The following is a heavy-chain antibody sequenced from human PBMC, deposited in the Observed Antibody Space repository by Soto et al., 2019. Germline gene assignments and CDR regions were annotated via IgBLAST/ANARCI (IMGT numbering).Heavy chain of an antibody. CDR2: IYSGGST. CDR1: GFTVSSNY. D-gene: IGHD6-19*01. CDR3: ARESPGTAVAPRDAFDI. V-gene: IGHV3-53*02. J-gene: IGHJ3*02. Sequence: EVQLVETGGGLIQPGGSLRLSCAASGFTVSSNYMSWVRQAPGKGLEWVSVIYSGGSTYYADSVKGRFTISRDNSKNTLYLQMNSLRAEDTAVYYCARESPGTAVAPRDAFDIWGQGTMVTVSS.